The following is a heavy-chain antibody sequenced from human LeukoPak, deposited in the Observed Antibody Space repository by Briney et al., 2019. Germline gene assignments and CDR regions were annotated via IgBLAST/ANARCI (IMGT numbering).Heavy chain of an antibody. CDR3: ARDSTAMVTPEGYFDY. Sequence: GGSLRLSCAASRFTFSSYAMSWVRQAPGKGLEWVSGISGSGGSTYYADSVKGRFTISRDNSKNTLYLQMNSLRAEDTAVYYCARDSTAMVTPEGYFDYWGQGTLVTVSS. CDR1: RFTFSSYA. V-gene: IGHV3-23*01. J-gene: IGHJ4*02. D-gene: IGHD5-18*01. CDR2: ISGSGGST.